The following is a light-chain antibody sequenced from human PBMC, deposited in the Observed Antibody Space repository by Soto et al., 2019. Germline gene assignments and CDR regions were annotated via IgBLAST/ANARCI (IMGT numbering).Light chain of an antibody. Sequence: EIVLTQSPGTLSLSPGERATLSCRASQSVSSSYLAWYQKKPGQAPMLIIYGASSRATGSPDRLSGSGSGTDFTLTISILEPEDFEVYYCQQYGSSRPGLTFGQGTKVEI. V-gene: IGKV3-20*01. CDR1: QSVSSSY. CDR3: QQYGSSRPGLT. CDR2: GAS. J-gene: IGKJ1*01.